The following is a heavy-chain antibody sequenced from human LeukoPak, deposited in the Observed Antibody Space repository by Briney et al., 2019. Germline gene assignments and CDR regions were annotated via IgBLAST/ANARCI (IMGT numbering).Heavy chain of an antibody. Sequence: GGSLRLSCAASGFVFGDYGMHWVRQAPGKGLEWVTIVRNDGSDKYHADSVKGRFTISRDNSKNTLYLQMNSLRPEDTAVYYCAKHYYGSGSQKYYFDYWGQGTLVTVSS. CDR1: GFVFGDYG. J-gene: IGHJ4*02. CDR2: VRNDGSDK. V-gene: IGHV3-30*02. CDR3: AKHYYGSGSQKYYFDY. D-gene: IGHD3-10*01.